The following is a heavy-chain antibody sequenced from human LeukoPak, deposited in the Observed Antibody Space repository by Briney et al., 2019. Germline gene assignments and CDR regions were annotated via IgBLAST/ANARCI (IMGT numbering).Heavy chain of an antibody. D-gene: IGHD3-3*01. V-gene: IGHV3-7*01. CDR2: IKQDGSEK. CDR3: ARDPSYDFWSGYRDY. Sequence: SCKASGYTLTELSMHWVRQAPGKGLEWVANIKQDGSEKYYVDSVKGRFTISRDNAKNSLYLQMNSLRAEDTAVYYCARDPSYDFWSGYRDYWGQGTLVTVSS. CDR1: GYTLTELS. J-gene: IGHJ4*02.